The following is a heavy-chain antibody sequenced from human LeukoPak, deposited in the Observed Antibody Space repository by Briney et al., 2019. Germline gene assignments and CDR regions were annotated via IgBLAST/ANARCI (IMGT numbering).Heavy chain of an antibody. V-gene: IGHV3-23*01. J-gene: IGHJ4*02. CDR3: ANAYRGKYYYYDY. CDR2: ISGGGGST. Sequence: GGSLRLSCAASGFTFSTYAMSWVRQAPGKGLEWVSAISGGGGSTNYEDSVKGRFTISRDNSKNPLYLEINSLRAEDTAVYYCANAYRGKYYYYDYWGQGTLVTVSS. CDR1: GFTFSTYA. D-gene: IGHD1-26*01.